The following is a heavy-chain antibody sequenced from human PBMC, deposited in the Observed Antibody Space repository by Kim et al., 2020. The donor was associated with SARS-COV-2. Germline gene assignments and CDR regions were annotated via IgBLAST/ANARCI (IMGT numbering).Heavy chain of an antibody. CDR2: IWNDGSNK. CDR1: GFSFSTYG. CDR3: ATEYSSSSAFDY. V-gene: IGHV3-33*03. D-gene: IGHD6-6*01. Sequence: GGSLRLSCAASGFSFSTYGMNWVRQAPGKGLEWVAMIWNDGSNKYYGDSVKGRLTISRDNSKNTLYLQMNNLRAEDTAVYYCATEYSSSSAFDYWGQGTLVTVSS. J-gene: IGHJ4*02.